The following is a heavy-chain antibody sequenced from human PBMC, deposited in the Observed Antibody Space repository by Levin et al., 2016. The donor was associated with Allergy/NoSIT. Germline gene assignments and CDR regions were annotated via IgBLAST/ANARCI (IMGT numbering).Heavy chain of an antibody. J-gene: IGHJ6*03. Sequence: WIRQPPGKGLEWVSAISGSGGSTYYADSVKGRFTISRDNSKNTLYLQMNSLRAEDTAVYYCDESGVNGSTSCYPLYYYHYYMDVWGKGTTVTVSS. D-gene: IGHD2-2*01. CDR3: DESGVNGSTSCYPLYYYHYYMDV. V-gene: IGHV3-23*01. CDR2: ISGSGGST.